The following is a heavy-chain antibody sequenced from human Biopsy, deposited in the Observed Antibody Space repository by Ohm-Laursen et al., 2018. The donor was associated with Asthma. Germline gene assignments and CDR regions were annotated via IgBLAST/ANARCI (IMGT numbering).Heavy chain of an antibody. CDR1: GYNFISFA. CDR2: VNTGNGDT. Sequence: SVKVSCKASGYNFISFAIHWVRQAPGQRLEWMGWVNTGNGDTKYSRKFQGRVTITRDTSAGTAYMELRSLRSEDTATYYCARTYYDFLTGQVKDVFGVWGQGTMVTVSS. D-gene: IGHD3-9*01. J-gene: IGHJ3*01. CDR3: ARTYYDFLTGQVKDVFGV. V-gene: IGHV1-3*04.